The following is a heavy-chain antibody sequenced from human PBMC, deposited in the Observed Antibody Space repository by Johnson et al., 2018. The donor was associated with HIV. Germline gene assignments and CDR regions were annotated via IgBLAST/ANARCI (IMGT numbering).Heavy chain of an antibody. CDR1: GFTFSDYA. CDR3: ARRVEGRRSANDAFDI. J-gene: IGHJ3*02. Sequence: VQLVESGGGLVQPGGSLRLSCAASGFTFSDYAMTWVRQAPGKGLEWVANIKQDGSEKYYVDSVKGRFTISRDNAKNSLYLQMNSLRAEDTAVYYCARRVEGRRSANDAFDIWGQGTMVTVSS. D-gene: IGHD1-1*01. CDR2: IKQDGSEK. V-gene: IGHV3-7*03.